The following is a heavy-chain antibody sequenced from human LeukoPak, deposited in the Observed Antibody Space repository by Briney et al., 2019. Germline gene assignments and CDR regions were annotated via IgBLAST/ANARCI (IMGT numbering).Heavy chain of an antibody. Sequence: SAPTLLNPTHTLRLTCAFSGFSLSTDGMAVAWVRQPPGNALEWLALVDWEDDEFYTPSLKMRLTISKDISKNLVVLTMTNMDPVDTATYYCARVPLYGAYLDYWGQGTLVTVSS. CDR3: ARVPLYGAYLDY. J-gene: IGHJ4*02. CDR2: VDWEDDE. D-gene: IGHD4-17*01. V-gene: IGHV2-70*20. CDR1: GFSLSTDGMA.